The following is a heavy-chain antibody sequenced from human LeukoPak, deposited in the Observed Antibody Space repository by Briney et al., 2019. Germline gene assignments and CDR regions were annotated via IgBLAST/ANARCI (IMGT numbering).Heavy chain of an antibody. J-gene: IGHJ4*02. V-gene: IGHV3-30*02. CDR2: IRYDGSNK. CDR1: GFTFSSYG. D-gene: IGHD1-26*01. CDR3: AKGGSYYSSFDY. Sequence: EPGGSLRLSCAASGFTFSSYGMHWVRQAPGKGLEWVAFIRYDGSNKYYADSVKGRFTISRDNSKNTLYLQMNSLRAEDTAVYYCAKGGSYYSSFDYWGQGTLVTVSS.